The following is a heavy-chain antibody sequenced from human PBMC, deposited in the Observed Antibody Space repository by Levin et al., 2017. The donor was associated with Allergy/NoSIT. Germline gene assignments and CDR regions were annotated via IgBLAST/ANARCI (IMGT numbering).Heavy chain of an antibody. Sequence: GASVKVSCAASGFTFSSYRMNWVRQAPGKGLEWVSYISSSSSTIYYADSVQGRFTISRDNAKNSLYLQMNSLRAEDTAVYYCARTASRMVLTDFDYWGQGTLVTVSS. CDR2: ISSSSSTI. D-gene: IGHD2-8*01. CDR1: GFTFSSYR. J-gene: IGHJ4*02. V-gene: IGHV3-48*01. CDR3: ARTASRMVLTDFDY.